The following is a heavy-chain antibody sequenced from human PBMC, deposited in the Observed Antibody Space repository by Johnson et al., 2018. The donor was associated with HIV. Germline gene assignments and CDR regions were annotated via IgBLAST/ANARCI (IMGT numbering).Heavy chain of an antibody. V-gene: IGHV3-15*01. CDR2: IKSKTDGGTT. Sequence: VQLVESGGGVVQPGRSLRLSCAASGFTFNSYAMHWVRQAPGKGLECVGRIKSKTDGGTTDYAAPVKGRFTISRDDSKNTLYLQMNSLKTEDTAVYYCTTDDEAFDIWGQGTMVTVSS. CDR1: GFTFNSYA. CDR3: TTDDEAFDI. J-gene: IGHJ3*02.